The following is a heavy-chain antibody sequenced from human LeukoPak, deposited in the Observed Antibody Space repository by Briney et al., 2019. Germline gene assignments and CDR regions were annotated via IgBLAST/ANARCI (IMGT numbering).Heavy chain of an antibody. CDR3: ARDPGDRWFFDL. D-gene: IGHD7-27*01. Sequence: GGSLRLSSAASGFTFNNYAMDWVRQAPGKGLEWVSLISRSGVTTYYADSVKGRFTISRDNSRNTLYLQMTSLRAEDTAVYYCARDPGDRWFFDLWGRGTLVTVSS. V-gene: IGHV3-23*01. CDR2: ISRSGVTT. CDR1: GFTFNNYA. J-gene: IGHJ2*01.